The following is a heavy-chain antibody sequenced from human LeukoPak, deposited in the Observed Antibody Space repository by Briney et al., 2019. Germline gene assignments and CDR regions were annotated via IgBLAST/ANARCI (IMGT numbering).Heavy chain of an antibody. CDR3: ARFPQDGMDV. CDR1: GFSFSSYA. J-gene: IGHJ6*02. Sequence: GGSLRLSCVASGFSFSSYAMSWVRQAPGKGLEWVANIKQDGSEKYYVDSVKGRFTISRDNAKNSLYLQMNSLRVEDTAVYYCARFPQDGMDVWGQGTTVTVSS. CDR2: IKQDGSEK. V-gene: IGHV3-7*01.